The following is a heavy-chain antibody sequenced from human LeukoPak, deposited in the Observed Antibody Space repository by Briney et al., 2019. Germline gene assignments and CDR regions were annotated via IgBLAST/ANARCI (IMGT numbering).Heavy chain of an antibody. V-gene: IGHV4-39*07. Sequence: SETLSLTCTVSGGSISSGSYYWSWIRRPPGKGLEWIGEINHSGSTNYNPSLKSRVTISVDTSKNQFSLKLSSVTAADTAVYYCARGGYSSSWYSVYWGQGTLVTVSS. CDR1: GGSISSGSYY. CDR3: ARGGYSSSWYSVY. D-gene: IGHD6-13*01. J-gene: IGHJ4*02. CDR2: INHSGST.